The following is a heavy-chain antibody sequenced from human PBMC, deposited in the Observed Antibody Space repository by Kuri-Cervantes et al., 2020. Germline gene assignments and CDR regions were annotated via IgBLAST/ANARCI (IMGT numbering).Heavy chain of an antibody. D-gene: IGHD6-19*01. CDR3: AKGPTIIAVAGELDY. V-gene: IGHV3-23*01. CDR2: ISGSGGST. J-gene: IGHJ4*02. Sequence: GESLKISCAASGFTFSSYAMSWVRQAPGKGLEWVSAISGSGGSTYYADSVKGRFTISRDNSKNTLYLQMNSLRAEDTAVYYCAKGPTIIAVAGELDYWGQGTLVTVSS. CDR1: GFTFSSYA.